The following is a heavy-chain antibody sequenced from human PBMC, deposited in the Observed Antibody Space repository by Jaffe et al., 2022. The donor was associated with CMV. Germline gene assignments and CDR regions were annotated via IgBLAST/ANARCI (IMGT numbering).Heavy chain of an antibody. CDR3: ARASVVVAATGAFDI. V-gene: IGHV3-33*08. CDR2: IWYDGSNK. D-gene: IGHD2-15*01. Sequence: QVQLVESGGGVVQPGRSLRLSCAASGFTFSSYGMHWVRQAPGKGLEWVAVIWYDGSNKYYADSVKGRFTISRDNSKNTLYLQMNSLRAEDTAVYYCARASVVVAATGAFDIWGQGTMVTVSS. J-gene: IGHJ3*02. CDR1: GFTFSSYG.